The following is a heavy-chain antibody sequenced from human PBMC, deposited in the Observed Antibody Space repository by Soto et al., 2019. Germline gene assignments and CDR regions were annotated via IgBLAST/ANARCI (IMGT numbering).Heavy chain of an antibody. V-gene: IGHV3-66*01. Sequence: EVQLVESGGGLVQPGGSLRLSCAASGFTVNSNYMSWVRQAPGKGLEWVSVIYSDGSTYYADSVKGRFIISRDNSNNPLYFQMNSLRAEDTAVYYCATLTKSDILTGFYPCWGQGTLVTVSS. J-gene: IGHJ4*02. CDR2: IYSDGST. CDR3: ATLTKSDILTGFYPC. CDR1: GFTVNSNY. D-gene: IGHD3-9*01.